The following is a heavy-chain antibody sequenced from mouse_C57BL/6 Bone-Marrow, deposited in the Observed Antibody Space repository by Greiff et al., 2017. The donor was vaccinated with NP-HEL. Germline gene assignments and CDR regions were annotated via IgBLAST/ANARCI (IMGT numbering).Heavy chain of an antibody. Sequence: EVKLLESGGGLVQPGGSLKLSCAASGIDFSRYWMSWVRRAPGKGLEWIGEINPDSSTINYAPSLKDKFIISRDNAKNTLYLQMSKVRSEDTALYYWARPEYGNSQAQPHWYFDVWGTGTTVTVSS. J-gene: IGHJ1*03. CDR2: INPDSSTI. CDR1: GIDFSRYW. V-gene: IGHV4-1*01. CDR3: ARPEYGNSQAQPHWYFDV. D-gene: IGHD2-10*02.